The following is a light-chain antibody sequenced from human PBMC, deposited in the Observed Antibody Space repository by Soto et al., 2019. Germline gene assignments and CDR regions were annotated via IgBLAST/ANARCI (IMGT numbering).Light chain of an antibody. CDR3: CSYAGPSTFVL. J-gene: IGLJ3*02. CDR1: SSDVGTYNL. V-gene: IGLV2-23*03. Sequence: QSVLTQPASVSGSPGQSITISCTGTSSDVGTYNLVSWYQQHPGKAPKLMIYEGSKRPSGVSYRFSGSKSGNTASLTVSGLQAEDEADYYCCSYAGPSTFVLFGGGTQLTVL. CDR2: EGS.